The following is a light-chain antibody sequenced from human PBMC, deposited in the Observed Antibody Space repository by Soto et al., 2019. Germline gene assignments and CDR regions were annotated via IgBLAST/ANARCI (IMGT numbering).Light chain of an antibody. Sequence: QSALTQPASVSGSPGQSITISCTGTSSDVGNYNYISWYQQQPGKAPKLMIYEVSNRPSGVSNRFSGSKSGNTASLTISGLQAEDEADYYCSSYTSSSTLVFGTRTKVTVL. V-gene: IGLV2-14*01. J-gene: IGLJ1*01. CDR3: SSYTSSSTLV. CDR2: EVS. CDR1: SSDVGNYNY.